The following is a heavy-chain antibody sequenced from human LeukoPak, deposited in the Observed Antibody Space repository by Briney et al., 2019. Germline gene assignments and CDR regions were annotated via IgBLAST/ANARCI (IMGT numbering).Heavy chain of an antibody. D-gene: IGHD3-22*01. Sequence: SVKVSCKASGGTFSSYAISWVRQAPGQGLEWMGGIIPIFGTANYAQKFQGRVTITADESTSTAYMELSSLRSEDTAVYYCAREDSSGYYGDFDIWGQGTMVTV. CDR3: AREDSSGYYGDFDI. CDR2: IIPIFGTA. CDR1: GGTFSSYA. J-gene: IGHJ3*02. V-gene: IGHV1-69*01.